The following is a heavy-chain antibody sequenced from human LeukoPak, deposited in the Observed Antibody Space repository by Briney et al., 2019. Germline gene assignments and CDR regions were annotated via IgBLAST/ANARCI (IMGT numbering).Heavy chain of an antibody. V-gene: IGHV3-74*01. J-gene: IGHJ4*02. CDR1: GFTFSSFW. CDR3: AREWKKTGAFDY. Sequence: GGSLRPSCAASGFTFSSFWMHWVRQAPGKGLVWVSFINTDGSSTTYADSVKGRFTVSRDNAKNTLYLQMSGLRAEDTAVYYCAREWKKTGAFDYWGQGTLVTVSS. D-gene: IGHD1-1*01. CDR2: INTDGSST.